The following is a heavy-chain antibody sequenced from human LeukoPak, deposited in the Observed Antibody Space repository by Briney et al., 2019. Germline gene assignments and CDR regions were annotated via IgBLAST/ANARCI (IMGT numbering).Heavy chain of an antibody. J-gene: IGHJ4*02. D-gene: IGHD1-26*01. V-gene: IGHV3-7*03. CDR1: GFTFSSYW. Sequence: GGSLRLSCAVSGFTFSSYWMGWVRQAPGKGLEWVANIKQDGSEEYYVDSVKGRFTISRDNAKNSLFLQMSSLRAEDTAVYYCVRDWTWGTYFGYYFDYWGQGTLVTVSS. CDR2: IKQDGSEE. CDR3: VRDWTWGTYFGYYFDY.